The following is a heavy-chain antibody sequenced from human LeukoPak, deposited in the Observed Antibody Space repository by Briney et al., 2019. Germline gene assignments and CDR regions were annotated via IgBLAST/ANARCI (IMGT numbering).Heavy chain of an antibody. J-gene: IGHJ5*02. CDR1: GDSVSSNSAA. CDR2: TYYNSKWYH. Sequence: SQTLSLTFAISGDSVSSNSAAWTWLRQSPSRGLEWLGRTYYNSKWYHDYAVSVKSRITINSDTSKNQFSLQLNSVTPEDTAVYYCARDLTVTTGWFDPWGQGTLVTVSS. V-gene: IGHV6-1*01. CDR3: ARDLTVTTGWFDP. D-gene: IGHD4-17*01.